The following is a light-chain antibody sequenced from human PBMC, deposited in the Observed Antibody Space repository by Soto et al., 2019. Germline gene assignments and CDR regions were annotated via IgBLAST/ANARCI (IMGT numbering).Light chain of an antibody. Sequence: EVGLTQSPGTLSLSPGERATLSCRASQSVGGNYLAWFQQKPGQTPRVLFYGASSRATGISDRFSARGSGTDFTLTISRLEPEDFAVYYCQHYGRAPWTFGQGTKVDIK. V-gene: IGKV3-20*01. J-gene: IGKJ1*01. CDR3: QHYGRAPWT. CDR1: QSVGGNY. CDR2: GAS.